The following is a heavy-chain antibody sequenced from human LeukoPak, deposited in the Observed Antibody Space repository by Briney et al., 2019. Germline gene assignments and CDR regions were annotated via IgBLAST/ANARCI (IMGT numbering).Heavy chain of an antibody. D-gene: IGHD6-19*01. CDR1: GYSFTSYW. J-gene: IGHJ4*02. Sequence: GESLKIFFKGSGYSFTSYWIGWVRQMPGKGVGWRGIIYPGASDTRYSPSFQGQVTISADKSISTAYLQWSSLKASDTAMYYCARLGIAVAGPGGFDYWGQGTLVTVSS. CDR3: ARLGIAVAGPGGFDY. V-gene: IGHV5-51*01. CDR2: IYPGASDT.